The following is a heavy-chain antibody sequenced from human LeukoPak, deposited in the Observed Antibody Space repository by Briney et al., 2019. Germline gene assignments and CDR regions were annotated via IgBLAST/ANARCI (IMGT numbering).Heavy chain of an antibody. CDR2: INPKSGGT. CDR3: ARALDTLPSYATDY. D-gene: IGHD3-3*02. J-gene: IGHJ4*02. Sequence: ASVKVSCKASGYTFTDYNMHWVRQAPGQGLEWMGWINPKSGGTNYAQNFQGRVTMTRDTSISTGYMELSSLTSDDTAVYYCARALDTLPSYATDYWGQGTLVTVSS. CDR1: GYTFTDYN. V-gene: IGHV1-2*02.